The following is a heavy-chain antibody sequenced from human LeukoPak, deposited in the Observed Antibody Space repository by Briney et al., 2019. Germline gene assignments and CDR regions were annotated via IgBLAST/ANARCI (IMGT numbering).Heavy chain of an antibody. J-gene: IGHJ6*02. Sequence: GGSLRLSCAASGFTFSSYDMHWVRQATGKGLEWVSAIGTAGDTYYPGSGKGRFTISRENAKNSLYLQMNSLRAEDTAVYYCARDLRGYYGMDVWGQGTTVTVSS. CDR2: IGTAGDT. CDR1: GFTFSSYD. CDR3: ARDLRGYYGMDV. V-gene: IGHV3-13*01.